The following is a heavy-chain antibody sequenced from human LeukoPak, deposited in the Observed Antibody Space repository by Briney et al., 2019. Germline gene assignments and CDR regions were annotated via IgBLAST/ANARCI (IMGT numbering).Heavy chain of an antibody. J-gene: IGHJ4*02. CDR2: IKQDGSAK. CDR3: ARERVTTTSFDY. Sequence: TGGSLRLSCAASGFTFTNYWMNWLRQAPGKRLEWVANIKQDGSAKNYVDSVKGRFTISRDNAKNSLYLQMNNLRVEDTAVYYCARERVTTTSFDYWGQGVLVTVSS. D-gene: IGHD2/OR15-2a*01. CDR1: GFTFTNYW. V-gene: IGHV3-7*01.